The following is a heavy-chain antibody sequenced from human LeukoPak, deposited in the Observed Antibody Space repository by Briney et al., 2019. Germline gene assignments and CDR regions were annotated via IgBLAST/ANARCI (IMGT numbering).Heavy chain of an antibody. V-gene: IGHV3-53*04. CDR1: GFTVSSNY. J-gene: IGHJ6*02. CDR2: IYSGGST. CDR3: ARDFGGDTDYYYYGMDV. Sequence: RGSLRLSCAASGFTVSSNYMSWVRQAPGKGLEWVSVIYSGGSTYYADSVKGRFTISRHNSKNTLYLQMNSLRAEDTAVYYCARDFGGDTDYYYYGMDVWGQGTTVTVSS. D-gene: IGHD5-18*01.